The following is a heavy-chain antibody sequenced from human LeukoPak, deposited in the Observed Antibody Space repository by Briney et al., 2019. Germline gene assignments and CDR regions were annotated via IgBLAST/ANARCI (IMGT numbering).Heavy chain of an antibody. J-gene: IGHJ5*02. CDR2: IYYSGST. D-gene: IGHD2-2*01. Sequence: PSETLSLTCTVSGGSISSGDYYWSWIRQPPGKGLEWIGYIYYSGSTYYNPSPKSRVTISVDTSKNQFSLKLSSVTAADTAVYYCARDRGYCSSTSCYSWFDPWGQGTLVTVSS. CDR3: ARDRGYCSSTSCYSWFDP. CDR1: GGSISSGDYY. V-gene: IGHV4-30-4*08.